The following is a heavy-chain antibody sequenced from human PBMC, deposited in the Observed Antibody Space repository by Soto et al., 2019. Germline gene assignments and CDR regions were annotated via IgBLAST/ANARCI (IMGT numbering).Heavy chain of an antibody. CDR2: ISRRSTYI. J-gene: IGHJ2*01. CDR3: ARVDGISATTANWYFDL. CDR1: GFTFSSFG. V-gene: IGHV3-21*01. Sequence: EEQLVESGGGLVKVGGSLRLSCAASGFTFSSFGMNWVRQAPGKGLEWVSCISRRSTYIYSADSLKGRFTISRDDAKNSLYLQINDVRVEDTAVYYCARVDGISATTANWYFDLWGRGTPVTVSS.